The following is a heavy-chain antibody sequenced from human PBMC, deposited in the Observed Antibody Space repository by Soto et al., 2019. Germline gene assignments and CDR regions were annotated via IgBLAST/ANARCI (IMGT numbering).Heavy chain of an antibody. Sequence: VQLMESGGGLVYPGASLRLSCETSGFSFRDHSMNWVRHAPGKGLQWVSYISSTGDDIHYADSVKGRFTVSRDNAKNVLFLQMNSLRDDDSAIYYCARLPKGSVVTGWGQGTLVTVSS. J-gene: IGHJ4*02. CDR1: GFSFRDHS. D-gene: IGHD2-21*02. CDR2: ISSTGDDI. CDR3: ARLPKGSVVTG. V-gene: IGHV3-48*02.